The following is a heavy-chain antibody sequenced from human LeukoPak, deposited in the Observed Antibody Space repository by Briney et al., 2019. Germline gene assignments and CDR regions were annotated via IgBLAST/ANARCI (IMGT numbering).Heavy chain of an antibody. D-gene: IGHD3-22*01. J-gene: IGHJ4*02. CDR2: ISWNSRSI. Sequence: HACCASGLTLEYYLRPSVPAAPGGVVEGDSGISWNSRSIGYANSVKDRFTISRENAKNSLYLQMNSLRAEDTALYYCAKGPYPNYDSSGYYFNWGQGTLVTVSS. CDR3: AKGPYPNYDSSGYYFN. V-gene: IGHV3-9*01. CDR1: GLTLEYYL.